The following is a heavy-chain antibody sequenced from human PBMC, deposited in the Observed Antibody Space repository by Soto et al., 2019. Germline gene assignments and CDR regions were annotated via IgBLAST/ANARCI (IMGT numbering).Heavy chain of an antibody. CDR2: IWYDGSNK. V-gene: IGHV3-33*01. CDR3: ARGKGYDYVWGSFAEAFDI. J-gene: IGHJ3*02. D-gene: IGHD3-16*01. CDR1: GFTFSSYG. Sequence: QVQLVESGGGVVQPGRSLRLSCAASGFTFSSYGMHWVRQAPGKGLEWVAVIWYDGSNKYYADSVKGRFTISRDNSKNTLYLQMNSLRAEDTAVYYCARGKGYDYVWGSFAEAFDIWGQGTMVTVSS.